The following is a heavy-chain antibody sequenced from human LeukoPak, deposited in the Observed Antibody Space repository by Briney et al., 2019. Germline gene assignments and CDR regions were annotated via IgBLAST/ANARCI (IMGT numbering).Heavy chain of an antibody. J-gene: IGHJ6*02. CDR1: GGTFSSYA. V-gene: IGHV1-69*04. CDR2: IIPILGIA. Sequence: SVKVSCKASGGTFSSYAISWVRQAPGQGLEWMGRIIPILGIANYAQKFQGRVTITADKSTSTAYMELSSLRSEDTAVYYCARVFLSVAAVAYYYYGMDVWGQGTTVTVSS. D-gene: IGHD6-13*01. CDR3: ARVFLSVAAVAYYYYGMDV.